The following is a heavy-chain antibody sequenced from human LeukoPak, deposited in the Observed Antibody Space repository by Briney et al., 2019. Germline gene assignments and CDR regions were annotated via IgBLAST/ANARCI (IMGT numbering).Heavy chain of an antibody. V-gene: IGHV1-2*02. J-gene: IGHJ4*02. CDR3: ARTSNYDILTGPHFDY. CDR2: INPNSGGT. CDR1: GYTFTGYY. D-gene: IGHD3-9*01. Sequence: ASVKVSCKASGYTFTGYYMHWVRQAPGQGLEWMGWINPNSGGTNYAQKFQGRVTMTRDTSISTAYMELSRLRSDDTAVYYCARTSNYDILTGPHFDYWGQGTLVTVSS.